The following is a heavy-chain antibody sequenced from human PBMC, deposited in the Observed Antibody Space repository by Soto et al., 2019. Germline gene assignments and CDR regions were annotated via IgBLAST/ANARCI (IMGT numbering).Heavy chain of an antibody. CDR1: GFTFSSYA. CDR2: ISYDGSNK. V-gene: IGHV3-30-3*01. CDR3: ARDGWSYYDSSGYYWPSMRNFDY. J-gene: IGHJ4*02. Sequence: GGSLRLSCAASGFTFSSYAMHWVRQAPGKGLEWVAVISYDGSNKYYADSVKGRFTISRDNSKNTLYLQMNSLRAEDTAVYYCARDGWSYYDSSGYYWPSMRNFDYWGQGTLVTVSS. D-gene: IGHD3-22*01.